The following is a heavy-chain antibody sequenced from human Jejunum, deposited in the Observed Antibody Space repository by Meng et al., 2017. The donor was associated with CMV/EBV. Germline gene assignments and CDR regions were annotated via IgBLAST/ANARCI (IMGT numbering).Heavy chain of an antibody. CDR2: IYPGDSDT. J-gene: IGHJ3*02. CDR3: ARGVVSAGSTFDI. CDR1: GYSFNTYW. V-gene: IGHV5-51*01. Sequence: GSGYSFNTYWIGWVRQMPGKGLEWMGIIYPGDSDTTSPPSFHNQLPISADKSISTAYLQWSSLKASDTAMYYCARGVVSAGSTFDIWGQGTMVTVSS. D-gene: IGHD3-10*01.